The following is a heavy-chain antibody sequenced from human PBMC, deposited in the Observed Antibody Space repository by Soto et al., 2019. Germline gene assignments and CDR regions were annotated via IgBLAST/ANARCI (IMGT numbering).Heavy chain of an antibody. D-gene: IGHD6-19*01. CDR3: ASRQWLGNEWFDR. CDR1: GGSISSYY. CDR2: IYYSGIT. V-gene: IGHV4-59*01. Sequence: SETLSLTGTVSGGSISSYYCSWIRQPPWKGLEWLGYIYYSGITNYNPSLKSRVTISVDTSKNQFSLKLSSVTAADTAVYYCASRQWLGNEWFDRCGRVTLIAVCS. J-gene: IGHJ5*02.